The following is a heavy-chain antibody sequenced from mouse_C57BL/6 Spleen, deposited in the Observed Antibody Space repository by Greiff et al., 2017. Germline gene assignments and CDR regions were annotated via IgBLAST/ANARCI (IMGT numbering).Heavy chain of an antibody. J-gene: IGHJ3*01. CDR3: ARDEANWDAWFAY. CDR2: SRNKANDYTT. CDR1: GFTFSDFY. V-gene: IGHV7-1*01. Sequence: EVKLMESGGGLVQSGRSLRLSCATSGFTFSDFYMEWVRQAPGKGLEWIAASRNKANDYTTEYSASVKGRFIVSRDTSKSILYLQMNALRAEDTAIYYCARDEANWDAWFAYWGQGTLVTVSA. D-gene: IGHD4-1*01.